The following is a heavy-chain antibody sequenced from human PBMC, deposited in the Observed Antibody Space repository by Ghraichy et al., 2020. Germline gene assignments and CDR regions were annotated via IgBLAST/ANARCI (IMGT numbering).Heavy chain of an antibody. CDR2: IKEDGSEK. CDR3: ARFRPFDY. CDR1: GFTFSNYW. Sequence: GGSLRLSCAASGFTFSNYWMSWVRQAPGKGLEWVANIKEDGSEKYYGDSVKGRFTIFRDNGKNSLYLQMKSLRAEDTAVYYCARFRPFDYWGQGILVTVSS. J-gene: IGHJ4*02. V-gene: IGHV3-7*01.